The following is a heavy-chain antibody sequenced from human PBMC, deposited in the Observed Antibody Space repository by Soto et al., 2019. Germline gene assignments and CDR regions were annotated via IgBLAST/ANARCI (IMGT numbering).Heavy chain of an antibody. CDR3: ARERAMVRGESSFDY. CDR1: GGSISSGDYY. D-gene: IGHD3-10*01. V-gene: IGHV4-30-4*01. Sequence: QVQLQESGPGLVKPSQTLSLTCTVSGGSISSGDYYWSWIRQPPGKGLEWIGYIYYSGSTYYNPSLKSRVTISVDTSKNQFSLKLSSVTAADTAVYYCARERAMVRGESSFDYWGQGTLVTVSS. CDR2: IYYSGST. J-gene: IGHJ4*02.